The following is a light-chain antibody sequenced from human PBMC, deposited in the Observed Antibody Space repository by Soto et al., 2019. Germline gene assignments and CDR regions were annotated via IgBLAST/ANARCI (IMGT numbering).Light chain of an antibody. CDR2: WAS. Sequence: DIVMTQSPDSLAVSLGERATINCKSSQSVLYSPNNKHYLAWYQQKPGQPPKLLVYWASTRESGVPDRFSGSGSETDFTLTINSLQAEDVAVYYCQQYSNAPQTFGQGTKVEIK. CDR1: QSVLYSPNNKHY. J-gene: IGKJ1*01. CDR3: QQYSNAPQT. V-gene: IGKV4-1*01.